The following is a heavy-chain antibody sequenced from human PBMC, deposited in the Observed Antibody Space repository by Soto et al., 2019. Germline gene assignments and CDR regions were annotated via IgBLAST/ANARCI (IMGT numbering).Heavy chain of an antibody. J-gene: IGHJ5*02. CDR1: GGSISSGDYY. D-gene: IGHD6-19*01. CDR3: ATGIAVAGVLDP. V-gene: IGHV4-30-4*01. CDR2: IYYSGST. Sequence: QVQLQESGPGLVKPSQTLSLTCTVSGGSISSGDYYWSWIRQPPGKGLEWIGYIYYSGSTYYNPSPKRRVTISVDTSKNQFSLKLSSVTAADTAVYYCATGIAVAGVLDPWGQGTLVTVSS.